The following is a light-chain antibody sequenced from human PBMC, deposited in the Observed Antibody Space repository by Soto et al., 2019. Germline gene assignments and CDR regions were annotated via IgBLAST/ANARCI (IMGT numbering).Light chain of an antibody. CDR2: VGTGGIVG. Sequence: HLVLTQPPSASASLGASVTLTCTLSSGYSNYKVDWYQQRPGKGPRFVMRVGTGGIVGSKGDGIPDRFSVLGSGLNRSLTIKNIQEEDESDYHCGADHGSGSNFVVVFGGGTKVTVL. CDR1: SGYSNYK. J-gene: IGLJ2*01. CDR3: GADHGSGSNFVVV. V-gene: IGLV9-49*01.